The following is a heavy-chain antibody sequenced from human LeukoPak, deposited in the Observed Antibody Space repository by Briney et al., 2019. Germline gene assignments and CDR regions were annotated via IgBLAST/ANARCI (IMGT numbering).Heavy chain of an antibody. CDR3: ARDPPGYSGYQPMDV. CDR1: GFTFSSYS. Sequence: GGSLRLSCAASGFTFSSYSMNRVRQAPGKGLEWVSSISSSSSYIYYADSVKGRFTISRDNAKNSLYLQMNSLRAEDTAVHYCARDPPGYSGYQPMDVWGKGTTVTVSS. V-gene: IGHV3-21*01. CDR2: ISSSSSYI. D-gene: IGHD5-12*01. J-gene: IGHJ6*03.